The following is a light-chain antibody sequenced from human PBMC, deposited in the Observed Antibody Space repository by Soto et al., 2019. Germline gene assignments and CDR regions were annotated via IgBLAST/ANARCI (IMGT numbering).Light chain of an antibody. CDR2: GNS. CDR3: VSYTTSASYV. CDR1: TSNIGADYD. V-gene: IGLV1-40*01. Sequence: QSVLTQPPSVSGAPGQRVIISCTGSTSNIGADYDVHWYQHLPGTAPKLLIYGNSNRPSGVPDRFSGSKSGTSASLAITGLQAEDEADYYCVSYTTSASYVFGTGTKVT. J-gene: IGLJ1*01.